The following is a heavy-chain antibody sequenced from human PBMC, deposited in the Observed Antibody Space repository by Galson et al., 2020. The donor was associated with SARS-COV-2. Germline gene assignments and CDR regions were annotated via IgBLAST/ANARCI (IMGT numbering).Heavy chain of an antibody. D-gene: IGHD3-3*01. V-gene: IGHV4-59*01. J-gene: IGHJ4*02. CDR2: IYYSVNT. CDR1: GGSISHYY. Sequence: SETLSLTCTVSGGSISHYYWTWIRQPPGKGLEWIGYIYYSVNTNYNPSLKSRVTISVDTSKNQFSLKLSSVTAADTAVYYCAKYDFWSGYYSYWGQGTLVTVAS. CDR3: AKYDFWSGYYSY.